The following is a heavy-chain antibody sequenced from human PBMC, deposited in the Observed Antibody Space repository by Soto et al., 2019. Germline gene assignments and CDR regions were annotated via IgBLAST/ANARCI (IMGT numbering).Heavy chain of an antibody. V-gene: IGHV3-30-3*01. CDR1: GFTFSSYA. CDR3: VTAALLEIFGTVILAYYFDY. D-gene: IGHD3-3*01. J-gene: IGHJ4*02. CDR2: ASYDGSNP. Sequence: GGSLRLSCAASGFTFSSYAVHWVRQAPGKGLEWLAVASYDGSNPDYADSVKGRFTVSRDNSKNTLYLQMNNLRSEDTAIYYCVTAALLEIFGTVILAYYFDYWGQGTMVTVYS.